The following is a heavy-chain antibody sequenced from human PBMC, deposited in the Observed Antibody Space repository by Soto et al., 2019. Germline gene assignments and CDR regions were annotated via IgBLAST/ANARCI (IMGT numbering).Heavy chain of an antibody. Sequence: ASVKVSCKASGYTFTSYAMHWVRPAPGQRLEWMGWINAGNGNTKYSQKFHGRVTITSDTSASTAYMELSSLISEDTAVYYCARGSVNMIEGYFDYWGQGTLVTVSS. CDR1: GYTFTSYA. CDR2: INAGNGNT. V-gene: IGHV1-3*01. J-gene: IGHJ4*02. CDR3: ARGSVNMIEGYFDY. D-gene: IGHD3-22*01.